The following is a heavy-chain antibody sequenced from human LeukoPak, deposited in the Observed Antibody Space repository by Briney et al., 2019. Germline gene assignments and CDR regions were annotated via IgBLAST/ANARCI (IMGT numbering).Heavy chain of an antibody. CDR1: GGSISSSSYY. J-gene: IGHJ6*03. V-gene: IGHV4-39*01. CDR2: IYYSGST. Sequence: SETLSLTCTVSGGSISSSSYYWGWIRQPPGKGLEWIGSIYYSGSTYYNPSLKSRVTISVDTSKNQFSLKLSSVTAADTAVYYCARSYDSSGYYPYYYYYMDVWGKGTTDTVSS. D-gene: IGHD3-22*01. CDR3: ARSYDSSGYYPYYYYYMDV.